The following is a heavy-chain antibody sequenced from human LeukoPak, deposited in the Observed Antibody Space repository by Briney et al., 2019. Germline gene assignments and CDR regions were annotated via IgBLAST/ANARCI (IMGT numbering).Heavy chain of an antibody. CDR1: GFTFSTYA. CDR2: IRGSEGST. CDR3: ARALVGALFHAFDT. J-gene: IGHJ3*02. V-gene: IGHV3-23*01. Sequence: GGSLRLSCAASGFTFSTYAMSWVRQAPGKGLEWVSSIRGSEGSTYYADSVKGRFTISRDNSKNTLSLQLNTLRAEDTAVYSCARALVGALFHAFDTWGQGTMVTVSS. D-gene: IGHD1-26*01.